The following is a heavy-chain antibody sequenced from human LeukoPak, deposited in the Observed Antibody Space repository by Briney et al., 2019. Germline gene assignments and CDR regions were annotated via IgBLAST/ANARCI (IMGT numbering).Heavy chain of an antibody. CDR1: GYTFTSYD. V-gene: IGHV1-8*03. CDR2: MNPNSGNT. CDR3: ARSGCSSTSCPYYFDY. Sequence: GASVKVSCKASGYTFTSYDINWVRQATGQGLEWMGWMNPNSGNTGYAQKFQGRVTITRNTSISTAYMELSSLRSEDTAVYYCARSGCSSTSCPYYFDYWGQGPLVTVSS. J-gene: IGHJ4*02. D-gene: IGHD2-2*01.